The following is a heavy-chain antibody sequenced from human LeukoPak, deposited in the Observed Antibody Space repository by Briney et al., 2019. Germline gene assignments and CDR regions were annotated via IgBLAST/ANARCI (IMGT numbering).Heavy chain of an antibody. J-gene: IGHJ6*02. D-gene: IGHD2-2*01. CDR1: GFSFSSYA. CDR3: ARDNCQLRCYYYYYGMDV. Sequence: GGSLRLSCAASGFSFSSYAMSWVREAPARGLEWVSSLRGNGDTFYADSVKGRFTISRDNSKNTLYLQMNSLRAEDTAVYYCARDNCQLRCYYYYYGMDVWGQGTTVTVSS. V-gene: IGHV3-23*01. CDR2: LRGNGDT.